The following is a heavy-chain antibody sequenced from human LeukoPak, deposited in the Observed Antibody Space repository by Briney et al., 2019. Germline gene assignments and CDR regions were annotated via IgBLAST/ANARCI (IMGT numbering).Heavy chain of an antibody. CDR3: AKGWKPFDI. Sequence: GGSLRLSCAASGFTFSSYAMTWVRQAPGKGLEWVSAISGSGGSTYYADSVKGRFTISRDNSKNTPYLQLNSLKAEDTAVYYCAKGWKPFDIWGQGSVVTVSS. CDR2: ISGSGGST. J-gene: IGHJ3*02. V-gene: IGHV3-23*01. D-gene: IGHD1-1*01. CDR1: GFTFSSYA.